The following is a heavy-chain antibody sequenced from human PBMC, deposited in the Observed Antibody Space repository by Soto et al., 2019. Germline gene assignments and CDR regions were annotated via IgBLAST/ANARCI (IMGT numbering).Heavy chain of an antibody. J-gene: IGHJ4*02. V-gene: IGHV3-21*01. Sequence: LRLSCVVSGVSFSDYSMNWVRQAPGKGLEWVALISGSSSYIYYADSVKGRFTISRDNAKNSLFLQMDSLRVEDTAVYYCARSGEILQTFDSWGQGTLVTVSS. CDR3: ARSGEILQTFDS. CDR2: ISGSSSYI. CDR1: GVSFSDYS. D-gene: IGHD1-26*01.